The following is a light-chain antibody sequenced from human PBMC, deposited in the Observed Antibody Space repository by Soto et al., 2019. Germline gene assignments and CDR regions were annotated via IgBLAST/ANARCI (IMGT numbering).Light chain of an antibody. V-gene: IGLV1-40*01. CDR2: GSS. CDR1: SSNIGAGYD. Sequence: QSVLTQPPSVSGAPGQRVTISCTGSSSNIGAGYDLHWYQQLPGTAPKLLIYGSSYRPTGVPDRFSGTKSGTSASLAITGLQAEDEADYYCQSYDSSLSGYVFGTGTKLTVL. J-gene: IGLJ1*01. CDR3: QSYDSSLSGYV.